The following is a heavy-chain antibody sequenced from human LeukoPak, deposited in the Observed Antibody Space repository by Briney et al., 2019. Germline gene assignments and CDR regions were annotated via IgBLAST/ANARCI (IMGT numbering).Heavy chain of an antibody. CDR1: GFTFSSYW. J-gene: IGHJ3*02. Sequence: PGGSLRLSCAASGFTFSSYWMSWVRQAPGKGLEWVAFIRYDGSNKYYADSVKGRFTISRDNSKNTLYLQMNSLRAEDTAVYYCAKECGGDCYIHDAFDIWGQGTMVTVSS. D-gene: IGHD2-21*01. CDR2: IRYDGSNK. CDR3: AKECGGDCYIHDAFDI. V-gene: IGHV3-30*02.